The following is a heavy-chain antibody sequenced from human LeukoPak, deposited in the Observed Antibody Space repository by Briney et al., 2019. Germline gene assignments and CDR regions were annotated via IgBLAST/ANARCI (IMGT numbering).Heavy chain of an antibody. Sequence: SETLSLTCTVSGGSISSSSYYWGWIRQPPGKGLEWIGSIYYGGSTYYNPSLKSRVTISVDTSKNQFSLKLSSVTAADTAVYYCARQGVDRYYYDSSGSNKGFDYWGQGTLVTVSS. V-gene: IGHV4-39*01. J-gene: IGHJ4*02. CDR1: GGSISSSSYY. CDR2: IYYGGST. CDR3: ARQGVDRYYYDSSGSNKGFDY. D-gene: IGHD3-22*01.